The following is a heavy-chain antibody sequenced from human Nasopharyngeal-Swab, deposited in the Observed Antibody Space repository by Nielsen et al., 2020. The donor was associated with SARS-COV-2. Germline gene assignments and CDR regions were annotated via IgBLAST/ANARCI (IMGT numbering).Heavy chain of an antibody. CDR2: IYQDGSDK. D-gene: IGHD3-9*01. J-gene: IGHJ4*02. V-gene: IGHV3-7*01. Sequence: GESLKISCEASGFTFRTYWMSWVRQTPGKGLEWVANIYQDGSDKYYVDSVKGRFTISRDNAKNSLYLQMNSLRAEDTAVYYCARAPGTYYDIVTGYDDWGQGTLVTVSS. CDR3: ARAPGTYYDIVTGYDD. CDR1: GFTFRTYW.